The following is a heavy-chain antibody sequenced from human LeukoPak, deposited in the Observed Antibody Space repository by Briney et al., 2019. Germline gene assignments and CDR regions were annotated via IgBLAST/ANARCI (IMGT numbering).Heavy chain of an antibody. CDR2: ISSSGSTI. V-gene: IGHV3-48*03. D-gene: IGHD6-19*01. CDR3: AGVGGSGAGYCYYYMDV. J-gene: IGHJ6*03. Sequence: PGGSLRLSCAASGFTFSSYEMNWVRQAPGKGLEWVSYISSSGSTIYYADSVKGRFTISRDNAKNSLYLQMNSLRAEDTAVYYCAGVGGSGAGYCYYYMDVWGKGTTVTVSS. CDR1: GFTFSSYE.